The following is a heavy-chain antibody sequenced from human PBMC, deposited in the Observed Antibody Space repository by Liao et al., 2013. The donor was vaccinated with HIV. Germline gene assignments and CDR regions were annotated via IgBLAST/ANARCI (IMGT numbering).Heavy chain of an antibody. J-gene: IGHJ4*02. D-gene: IGHD3-3*01. CDR2: VYAGAGGTT. Sequence: QVQLQESGPGLVKPSETLSLTCTVSGGFISGYYWSWIRQPAGKGLEWIGRVYAGAGGTTYYNPSLERRLTMSIDTSKNQFSLKLTSVTAADTAVYYCARAQGNDFWSNYYTFDYWGPGTLVTVSS. CDR1: GGFISGYY. CDR3: ARAQGNDFWSNYYTFDY. V-gene: IGHV4-4*07.